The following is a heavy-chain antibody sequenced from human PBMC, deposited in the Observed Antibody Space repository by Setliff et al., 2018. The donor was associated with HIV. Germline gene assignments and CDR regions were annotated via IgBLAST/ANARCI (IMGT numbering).Heavy chain of an antibody. CDR3: ARSPLNYYDKSDAFDI. D-gene: IGHD3-22*01. Sequence: SETLSLTCTVSGGSISSGGYYWSWIRQLPGKGLECIGYIYYSGSTYYNPSLKSLVTISVDTSKNQFSLKLSSVTAADTAVYYCARSPLNYYDKSDAFDIWGQGIMVTVSS. CDR2: IYYSGST. CDR1: GGSISSGGYY. J-gene: IGHJ3*02. V-gene: IGHV4-31*01.